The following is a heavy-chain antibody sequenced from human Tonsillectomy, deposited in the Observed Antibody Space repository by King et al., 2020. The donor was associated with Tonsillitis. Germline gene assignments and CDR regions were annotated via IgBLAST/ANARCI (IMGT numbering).Heavy chain of an antibody. CDR3: AREDYCDSSGYLDY. J-gene: IGHJ4*02. CDR2: ISYDGSNK. Sequence: VQLVESGGGVVQPGRSLRLSCAASGFTFSNYAMHWVRQAPGKGLEWMAVISYDGSNKYYADSVKGRFTISRDNSKNKLYLQMNGLRAEDTAVDYCAREDYCDSSGYLDYWGQGTLVTVSS. CDR1: GFTFSNYA. D-gene: IGHD3-22*01. V-gene: IGHV3-30*01.